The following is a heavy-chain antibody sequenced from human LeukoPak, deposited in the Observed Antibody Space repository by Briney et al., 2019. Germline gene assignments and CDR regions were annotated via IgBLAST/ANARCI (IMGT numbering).Heavy chain of an antibody. CDR3: ARGRLGYLDL. V-gene: IGHV4-34*01. D-gene: IGHD1-26*01. J-gene: IGHJ2*01. CDR1: AGSFSGYY. Sequence: SETLSLTCAVSAGSFSGYYWGWIRQPPGKGLEWIGEINHSGSTNYNPSLKSQVSISLDTSNNQFSLKLSSVTAADTAVYYCARGRLGYLDLWGRGSLATVSS. CDR2: INHSGST.